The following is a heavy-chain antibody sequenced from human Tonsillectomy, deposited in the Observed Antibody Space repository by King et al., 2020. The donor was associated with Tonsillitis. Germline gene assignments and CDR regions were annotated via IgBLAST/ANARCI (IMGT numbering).Heavy chain of an antibody. CDR1: GFTFSSYW. D-gene: IGHD6-19*01. V-gene: IGHV3-74*01. J-gene: IGHJ4*02. CDR2: INRDGSST. Sequence: VQLVESGGGLGQPGGSLRLSCAASGFTFSSYWMHWVRQAPGKGLVWVSRINRDGSSTSYADSVKGRFTISRDNAKNTLYLQMNSLRTEDTAVYYCVRGSSGWSGVDSWGQGTLVTVSS. CDR3: VRGSSGWSGVDS.